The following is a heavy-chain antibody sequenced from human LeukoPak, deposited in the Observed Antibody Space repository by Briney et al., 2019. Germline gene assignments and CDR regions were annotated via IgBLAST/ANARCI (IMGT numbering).Heavy chain of an antibody. J-gene: IGHJ3*02. CDR1: GFTFSSYA. CDR3: ARAQGGDTAMGLGAFDI. Sequence: GGSLRLSCAASGFTFSSYAMHWVRQAPGKGLEYVSAISSNGGSTYYANSVKGRFTISRDNSKNTLYLQMGSLRAEDMAVYYCARAQGGDTAMGLGAFDIWGQGTMVTVSS. V-gene: IGHV3-64*01. D-gene: IGHD5-18*01. CDR2: ISSNGGST.